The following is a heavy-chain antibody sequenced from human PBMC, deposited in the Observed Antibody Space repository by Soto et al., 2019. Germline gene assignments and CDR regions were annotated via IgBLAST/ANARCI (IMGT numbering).Heavy chain of an antibody. J-gene: IGHJ6*02. CDR3: ARVESGRYYYYGMDV. Sequence: SETLSLTCTVSGGSINSGGYYWSWIRQHPGKGLEWIGYIYYSGSTYYNPSLKSRITISVDTTKSQFSLKLSSVTAADTAVYYCARVESGRYYYYGMDVWGQGTTVTVSS. CDR2: IYYSGST. V-gene: IGHV4-31*03. CDR1: GGSINSGGYY.